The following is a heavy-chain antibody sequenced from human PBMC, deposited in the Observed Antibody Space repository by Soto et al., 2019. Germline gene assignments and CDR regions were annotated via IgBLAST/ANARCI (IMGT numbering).Heavy chain of an antibody. J-gene: IGHJ5*02. CDR2: IDYSGST. CDR1: GGSISSGSYY. CDR3: ARTTTYNWFDP. V-gene: IGHV4-31*03. D-gene: IGHD4-17*01. Sequence: QVQLRESGPGLVKPSQTLSLTCTVSGGSISSGSYYWTWIRQHPGKGLEWIGYIDYSGSTYYNPSRKSRVTLSGDTSKNQFALKLNSVTAADTAVYYCARTTTYNWFDPWGQGTLVTVSS.